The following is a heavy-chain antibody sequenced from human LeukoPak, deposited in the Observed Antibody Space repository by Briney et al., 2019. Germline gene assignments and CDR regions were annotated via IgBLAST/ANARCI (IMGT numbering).Heavy chain of an antibody. D-gene: IGHD3-3*01. CDR2: ISAYNGNT. V-gene: IGHV1-18*01. Sequence: ASVTVSYKASGYTFTRYGISWVRQAPGKGREWMGWISAYNGNTNYAQKLQGRVTMTTDTSTSTAYMVLRSLRTDDTAVYYCARDHTIFRVVTFDIWGQGTMVTVSA. CDR3: ARDHTIFRVVTFDI. J-gene: IGHJ3*02. CDR1: GYTFTRYG.